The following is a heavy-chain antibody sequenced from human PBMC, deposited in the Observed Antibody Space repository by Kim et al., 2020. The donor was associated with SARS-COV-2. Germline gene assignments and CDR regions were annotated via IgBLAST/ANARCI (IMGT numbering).Heavy chain of an antibody. J-gene: IGHJ3*02. CDR1: GYTFTGYY. CDR2: INPNSGGT. D-gene: IGHD6-19*01. Sequence: ASVKVSCKASGYTFTGYYMHWVRQAPGQGLEWMGWINPNSGGTNYAQKFQGRVTMTRDTSISTAYMELSRLRSDDTAVYYCAKFPGGSGWTLEGAFDIWGQGTMVTVSS. V-gene: IGHV1-2*02. CDR3: AKFPGGSGWTLEGAFDI.